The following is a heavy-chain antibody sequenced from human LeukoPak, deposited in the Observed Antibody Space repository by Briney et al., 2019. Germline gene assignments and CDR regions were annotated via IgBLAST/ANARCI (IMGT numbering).Heavy chain of an antibody. CDR3: AREWGFY. CDR1: GFTFDDYA. CDR2: ISWDGGST. D-gene: IGHD3-16*01. J-gene: IGHJ4*02. Sequence: GGSLRLSCAASGFTFDDYAMHWVRQAPGKGLEWVSLISWDGGSTYYADSVKGRFTISRDNSKNSLYLQMSSLRAEDTAVYYCAREWGFYWGQGTLVTVSS. V-gene: IGHV3-43D*03.